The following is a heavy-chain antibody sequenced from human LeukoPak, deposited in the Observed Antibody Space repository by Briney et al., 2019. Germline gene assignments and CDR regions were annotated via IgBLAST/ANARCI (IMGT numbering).Heavy chain of an antibody. V-gene: IGHV1-3*01. D-gene: IGHD3-3*01. CDR3: ARDPYDFWSGVSPPDY. Sequence: ASVKVSCKASGYTFTGYYMHWVRQAPGQGLEWMGWINAGNGNTKYSQKFQGRVTITRDTSASTAYMELSSLRSEDTAVYYCARDPYDFWSGVSPPDYWGQGTLVTVSS. J-gene: IGHJ4*02. CDR2: INAGNGNT. CDR1: GYTFTGYY.